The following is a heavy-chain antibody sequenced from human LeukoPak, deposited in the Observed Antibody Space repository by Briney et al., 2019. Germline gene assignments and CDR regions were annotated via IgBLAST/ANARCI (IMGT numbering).Heavy chain of an antibody. CDR2: IYSGGST. V-gene: IGHV3-53*01. CDR1: GFTVSSNY. CDR3: ARECGSYPYYMDV. J-gene: IGHJ6*03. Sequence: GRSLRLSCAASGFTVSSNYMSWVRQAPGKGLEWVSVIYSGGSTYYADSVKGRFTISRDNSKNTLYLQMNSLRAEDTAVHYCARECGSYPYYMDVWGKGTTVTVSS. D-gene: IGHD2-15*01.